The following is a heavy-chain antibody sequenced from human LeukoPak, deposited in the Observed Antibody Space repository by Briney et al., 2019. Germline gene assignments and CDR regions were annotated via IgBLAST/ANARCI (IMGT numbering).Heavy chain of an antibody. Sequence: SETLSLTCTVSGFSISSGHYWGWVRQPPGAGLEWIGSDYQSGTTYYNPSLKSRVTMSVDTSKNQFSLKLSSVTAADTAVYYCARISSSWFDPWGQGTLVTVSS. CDR1: GFSISSGHY. CDR3: ARISSSWFDP. J-gene: IGHJ5*02. CDR2: DYQSGTT. V-gene: IGHV4-38-2*02. D-gene: IGHD6-13*01.